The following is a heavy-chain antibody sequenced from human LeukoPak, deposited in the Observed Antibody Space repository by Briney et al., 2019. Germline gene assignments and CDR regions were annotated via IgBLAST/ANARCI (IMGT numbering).Heavy chain of an antibody. J-gene: IGHJ4*02. V-gene: IGHV1-18*01. D-gene: IGHD3-10*01. Sequence: GASVKVSCKASGYSFTHYGISWVRQAPGQGLEWMGAFSAYNGNTNYAQKLQGRVTMTTDTSTSTVYMELRSLRSEDTAVYYCGRFAPSGNYYDYWGQGALVTVSS. CDR2: FSAYNGNT. CDR1: GYSFTHYG. CDR3: GRFAPSGNYYDY.